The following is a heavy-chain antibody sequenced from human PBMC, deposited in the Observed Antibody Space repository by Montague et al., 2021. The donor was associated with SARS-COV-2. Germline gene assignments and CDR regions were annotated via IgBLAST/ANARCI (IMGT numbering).Heavy chain of an antibody. CDR3: ARFAATADLDY. V-gene: IGHV3-7*01. CDR1: GLTFRRFW. J-gene: IGHJ4*02. D-gene: IGHD1-26*01. Sequence: SLRLSFAASGLTFRRFWMSWVRQAPGKGLEWVANIKQDGSEKFYVDSVKGRFTLSRDDAKNSVYLQMNSLRVEDTAVYYCARFAATADLDYWGQGTLVTVSS. CDR2: IKQDGSEK.